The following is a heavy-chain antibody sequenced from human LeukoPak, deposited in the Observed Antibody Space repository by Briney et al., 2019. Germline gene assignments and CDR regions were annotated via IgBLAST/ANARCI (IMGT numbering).Heavy chain of an antibody. D-gene: IGHD3-9*01. V-gene: IGHV1-2*02. J-gene: IGHJ4*02. Sequence: ASVKVSCNASGYTFTGYYMHWVRQAPGQGLEWMGWINPNSGGTNYAQKFQGRVTMTRDTSISTAYMELSRLRSDDTAVYYCARVRYYDILTGPFDYWGQGTLVTVSS. CDR1: GYTFTGYY. CDR3: ARVRYYDILTGPFDY. CDR2: INPNSGGT.